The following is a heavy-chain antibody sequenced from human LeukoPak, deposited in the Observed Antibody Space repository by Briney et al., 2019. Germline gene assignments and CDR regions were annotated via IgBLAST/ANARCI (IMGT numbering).Heavy chain of an antibody. CDR2: ISGSGGST. V-gene: IGHV3-23*01. Sequence: GGSLSLSCAASGFTFSSYAMSWVRQAPGKGLEWVSAISGSGGSTYYADSVKGRFTISRDNSKNTLYLQMNSLRAEDTAVYYCAKPGYDFWSGQYYFDYWGQGTLVTVSS. D-gene: IGHD3-3*01. CDR1: GFTFSSYA. J-gene: IGHJ4*02. CDR3: AKPGYDFWSGQYYFDY.